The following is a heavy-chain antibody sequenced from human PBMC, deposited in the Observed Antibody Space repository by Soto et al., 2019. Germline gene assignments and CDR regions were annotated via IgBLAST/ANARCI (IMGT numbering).Heavy chain of an antibody. Sequence: PGGYLRLSCATSGVTFSTYAMHWVLQAPGKGLEYVSAISSNGRSTYYANSVKGRFTISRDNSKNTLYLQMDSLRAEDMAVYYCARDRCTNGVCYAPSDYWGQGTLVTVSS. CDR2: ISSNGRST. CDR1: GVTFSTYA. D-gene: IGHD2-8*01. CDR3: ARDRCTNGVCYAPSDY. J-gene: IGHJ4*02. V-gene: IGHV3-64*01.